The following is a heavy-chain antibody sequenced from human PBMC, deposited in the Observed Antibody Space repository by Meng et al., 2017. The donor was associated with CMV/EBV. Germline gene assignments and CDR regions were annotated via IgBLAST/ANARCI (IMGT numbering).Heavy chain of an antibody. V-gene: IGHV4-34*01. CDR3: ARGQEVVVVPAARTSWFDP. Sequence: SFSGYYWSWIRQPPGKALEWIGEINHSGSTNYNPSLKSRVTISVDTSKNQFSLKLSSVTAADTAVYYCARGQEVVVVPAARTSWFDPWGQGTLVTVSS. CDR2: INHSGST. CDR1: SFSGYY. D-gene: IGHD2-2*01. J-gene: IGHJ5*02.